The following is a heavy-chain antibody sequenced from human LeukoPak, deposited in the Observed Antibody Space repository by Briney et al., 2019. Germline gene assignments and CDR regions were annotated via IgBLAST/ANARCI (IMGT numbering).Heavy chain of an antibody. CDR3: VRDCSISTCYQRRFDP. J-gene: IGHJ5*02. CDR2: INHTGST. CDR1: GFTFSSFW. D-gene: IGHD2-2*01. Sequence: GSLRLSCIASGFTFSSFWMTWLRQPPGKGLEWIGEINHTGSTNYNPSLKSRVTITADTSKNQFSLKLSSVTDADTAVYYCVRDCSISTCYQRRFDPWGQGNMVTVSS. V-gene: IGHV4-34*01.